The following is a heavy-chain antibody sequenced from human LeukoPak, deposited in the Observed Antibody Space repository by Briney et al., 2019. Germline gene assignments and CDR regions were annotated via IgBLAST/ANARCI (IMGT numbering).Heavy chain of an antibody. J-gene: IGHJ6*03. CDR1: GYTFTSYD. Sequence: ASVKVSCKASGYTFTSYDINWVRQATGQGLEWMGWMSPNSGNTGYAQKFQGRVTITRNTSISTAYMELSSLRSEDTAGYYCARALEGYYYMDVWGKGTTVTVSS. CDR2: MSPNSGNT. CDR3: ARALEGYYYMDV. V-gene: IGHV1-8*03.